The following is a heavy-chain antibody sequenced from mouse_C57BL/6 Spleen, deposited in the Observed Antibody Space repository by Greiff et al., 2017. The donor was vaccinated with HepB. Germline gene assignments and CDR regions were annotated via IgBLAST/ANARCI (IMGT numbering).Heavy chain of an antibody. V-gene: IGHV5-15*01. CDR2: ISNLAYSI. J-gene: IGHJ3*01. CDR1: GFTFSDYG. D-gene: IGHD2-1*01. Sequence: EVHLVESGGGLVQPGGSLKLSCAASGFTFSDYGMAWVRQAPRKGPEWVAFISNLAYSIYYADTVTGRFTISRENAKNTLYLEMSSLRSEDTAMYYCARGGDYGNFSWFAYWGQGTLVTVSA. CDR3: ARGGDYGNFSWFAY.